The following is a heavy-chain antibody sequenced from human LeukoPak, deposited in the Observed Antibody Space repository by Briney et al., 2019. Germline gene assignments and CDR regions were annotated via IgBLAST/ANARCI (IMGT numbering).Heavy chain of an antibody. J-gene: IGHJ4*02. Sequence: SQTLSLTCAISGDSVSSNSAAWNWIRQSPSRGLEWLGRTYYRSKWYNDYAVSVKSRITINPDTSKNQFSLKLSSVTAADTAVYYCARDGNAGKGAFDYWGQGTLVTVSS. D-gene: IGHD3-16*01. CDR1: GDSVSSNSAA. CDR3: ARDGNAGKGAFDY. V-gene: IGHV6-1*01. CDR2: TYYRSKWYN.